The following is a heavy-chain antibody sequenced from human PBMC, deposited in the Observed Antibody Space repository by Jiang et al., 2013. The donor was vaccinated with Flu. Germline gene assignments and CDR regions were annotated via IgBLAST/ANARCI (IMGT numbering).Heavy chain of an antibody. CDR1: GASVRHYY. D-gene: IGHD3-10*01. Sequence: GPGLVKSSETLSLHYTVSGASVRHYYWSWIRQAPGRGLEWLAYIQYNGRSSYNPSLKGRVSMSIDTSKNQFSLKVNSVTAADTAVYFCARLDTGIDWGQGTLVTVSS. CDR3: ARLDTGID. CDR2: IQYNGRS. J-gene: IGHJ4*02. V-gene: IGHV4-59*02.